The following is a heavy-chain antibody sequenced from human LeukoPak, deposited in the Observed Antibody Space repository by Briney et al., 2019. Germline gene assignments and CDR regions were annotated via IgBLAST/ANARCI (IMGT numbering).Heavy chain of an antibody. CDR3: ARGRDYGDYAPLGY. D-gene: IGHD4-17*01. J-gene: IGHJ4*02. CDR1: GYTFTGYY. Sequence: VASVKASCKASGYTFTGYYMHWVRQAPGQGLEWMGWINPNSGGTNYAQKFQGRVTMTRDTSISTAYMELSRLRSDDTAVYYCARGRDYGDYAPLGYWGQGTLVTVSS. V-gene: IGHV1-2*02. CDR2: INPNSGGT.